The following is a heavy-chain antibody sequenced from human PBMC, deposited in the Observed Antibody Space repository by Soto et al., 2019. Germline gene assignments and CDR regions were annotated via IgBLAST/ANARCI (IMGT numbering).Heavy chain of an antibody. J-gene: IGHJ5*02. V-gene: IGHV1-2*02. CDR1: GYTFTGYY. CDR2: INPNSGGT. Sequence: ASVKVSCKASGYTFTGYYMHWVRQAPGQGLEWMGWINPNSGGTNYAQKFQGRVTMTRDTSISTAYMELSRLRSDDTAVYYCAREGYCSGGSCQNRYNWFDPWGQGTQVTVSS. CDR3: AREGYCSGGSCQNRYNWFDP. D-gene: IGHD2-15*01.